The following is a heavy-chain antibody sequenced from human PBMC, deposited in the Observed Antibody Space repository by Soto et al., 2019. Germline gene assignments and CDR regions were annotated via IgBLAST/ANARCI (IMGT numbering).Heavy chain of an antibody. CDR2: ISYDGSNK. CDR1: GFTFSSYG. V-gene: IGHV3-30*18. CDR3: AKDPVVRIVVVVAAPLDY. D-gene: IGHD2-15*01. Sequence: QVQLVESGGGVVQPGRSLRLSCAASGFTFSSYGMHWVREAPGKGLEWVAVISYDGSNKYYADSVKGRFTISRDNSKNTLYLQMNSLRAEDTAVYYCAKDPVVRIVVVVAAPLDYWGQGTLVTVSS. J-gene: IGHJ4*02.